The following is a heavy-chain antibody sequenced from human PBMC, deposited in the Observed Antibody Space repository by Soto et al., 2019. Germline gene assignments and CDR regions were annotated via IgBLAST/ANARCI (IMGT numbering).Heavy chain of an antibody. V-gene: IGHV4-59*08. D-gene: IGHD6-19*01. J-gene: IGHJ5*02. Sequence: PSETLSLTCTVSGDSISSYYWSWIRQPPEKGLEWIGYIYASGNTNYSPSLKSRVTISVDTSKNQFSLWLSSVTAADTAVYYCARHDSSGWYNWFDPWGQGTLVTVS. CDR2: IYASGNT. CDR1: GDSISSYY. CDR3: ARHDSSGWYNWFDP.